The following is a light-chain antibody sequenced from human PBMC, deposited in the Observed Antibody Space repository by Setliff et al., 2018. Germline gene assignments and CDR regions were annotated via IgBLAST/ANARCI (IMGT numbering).Light chain of an antibody. CDR2: GVS. CDR3: NAYASDTTEV. J-gene: IGLJ1*01. V-gene: IGLV2-14*03. Sequence: QSALPQPASVSGSPGQSITISCSGTSSDVGSYDLVSWYQQHPGKAPKLIIYGVSDRPSGVSSRFSGSKSGNTAYLTISGLQTEDEAEYYCNAYASDTTEVFGSGTKGTVL. CDR1: SSDVGSYDL.